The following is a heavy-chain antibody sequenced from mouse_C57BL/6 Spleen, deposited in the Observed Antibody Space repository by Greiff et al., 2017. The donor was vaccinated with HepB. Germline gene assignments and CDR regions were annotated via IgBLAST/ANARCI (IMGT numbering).Heavy chain of an antibody. D-gene: IGHD1-1*01. CDR2: ISGGGGNT. CDR1: GFTFSSYT. Sequence: EVHLVESGGGLVKPGGSLKLSCAASGFTFSSYTMSWVRQTPEKRLEWVATISGGGGNTYYPDSVKGRFTISRDNAKNTLYLQMSSLRSEDTALYYCARGGSYYGYFDYWGQGTTLTVSS. V-gene: IGHV5-9*01. CDR3: ARGGSYYGYFDY. J-gene: IGHJ2*01.